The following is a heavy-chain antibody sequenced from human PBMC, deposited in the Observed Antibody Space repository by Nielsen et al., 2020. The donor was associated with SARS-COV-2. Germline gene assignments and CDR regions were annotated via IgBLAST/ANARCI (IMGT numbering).Heavy chain of an antibody. Sequence: GESLKISCAASGFTFSSYAMSWVRQAPGKGLEWVSVIYGGGSSTYYADSVKGRFTISRDNSKNTLYLQMNSLRAEDTAVYYCAKGDTAMATDWYFDLWGRGTLVTVSS. D-gene: IGHD5-18*01. J-gene: IGHJ2*01. V-gene: IGHV3-23*03. CDR3: AKGDTAMATDWYFDL. CDR2: IYGGGSST. CDR1: GFTFSSYA.